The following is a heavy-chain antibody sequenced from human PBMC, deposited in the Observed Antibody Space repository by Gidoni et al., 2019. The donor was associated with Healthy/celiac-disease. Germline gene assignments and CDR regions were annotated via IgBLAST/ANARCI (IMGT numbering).Heavy chain of an antibody. V-gene: IGHV4-59*07. CDR1: GGPISRYY. D-gene: IGHD3-10*01. Sequence: QVQLQKSGPGLVKPSDTLSHTCTVAGGPISRYYWSWIRQPPGTGLEWIGYIYYSGRNNYNPSLKSRVTFSVDTSKNQFSLKLSSVTAADTAVYYFASVLWVGGLFGAFDIWGQGPMVTVSS. CDR2: IYYSGRN. J-gene: IGHJ3*02. CDR3: ASVLWVGGLFGAFDI.